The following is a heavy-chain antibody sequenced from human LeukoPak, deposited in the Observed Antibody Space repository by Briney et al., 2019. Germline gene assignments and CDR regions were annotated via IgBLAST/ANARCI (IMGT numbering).Heavy chain of an antibody. CDR2: IYWDDDK. CDR3: AHNSGHNWNYYYYKMDV. CDR1: GFSLSTSGVG. D-gene: IGHD5-12*01. Sequence: VSGPTLVNPTQTLTLTCTFSGFSLSTSGVGVGWIRQPPGKALEWLAIIYWDDDKRYSPSLKSRLTITKDTSKNQVVLTMTNMAPVDTATYYCAHNSGHNWNYYYYKMDVWGQGTTVTVSS. V-gene: IGHV2-5*02. J-gene: IGHJ6*02.